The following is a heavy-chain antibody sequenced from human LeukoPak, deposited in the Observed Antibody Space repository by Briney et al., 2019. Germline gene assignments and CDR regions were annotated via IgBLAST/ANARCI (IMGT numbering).Heavy chain of an antibody. V-gene: IGHV3-33*01. D-gene: IGHD3-9*01. CDR3: ARDQLDLRYFDWLSSHCHFDY. J-gene: IGHJ4*02. CDR2: IWYDGSNK. Sequence: GGSLRLSCAASGFTFSRYGMHWVRQAPGKGLEWVAVIWYDGSNKYYADSVKGRFTISRDNSKNTLYVQMNSLRVEDTAVYYCARDQLDLRYFDWLSSHCHFDYWGQGTLVTVSS. CDR1: GFTFSRYG.